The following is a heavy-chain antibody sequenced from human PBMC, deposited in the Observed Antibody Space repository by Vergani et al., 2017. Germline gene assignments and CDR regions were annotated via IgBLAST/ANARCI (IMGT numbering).Heavy chain of an antibody. CDR2: IYHSGST. CDR3: ARIVVRALDY. Sequence: QVQLQESGPGLVKPSETLSLTCAVSGYSISSGYYWGWIRQPPGKGLEWIGSIYHSGSTYYNPSLKSRVTISVDTSKNQFSLKLSSVTAADTAVYYCARIVVRALDYWGQGTLVTVSS. J-gene: IGHJ4*02. V-gene: IGHV4-38-2*01. CDR1: GYSISSGYY. D-gene: IGHD3-10*01.